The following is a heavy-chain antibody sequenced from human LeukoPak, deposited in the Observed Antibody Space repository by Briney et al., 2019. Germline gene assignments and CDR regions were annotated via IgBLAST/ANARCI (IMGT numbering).Heavy chain of an antibody. Sequence: GGSLRLSCAASGFTFSNYGMHWVRQAPGKGLEWVAVISYDGSKKYYADSVKGRFTISRDNSKNTLYLQMNSLRAEDTAVYYCAKVSALIDITMIVVAPLDYWGQGTLVTVSS. CDR1: GFTFSNYG. CDR3: AKVSALIDITMIVVAPLDY. J-gene: IGHJ4*02. CDR2: ISYDGSKK. V-gene: IGHV3-30*18. D-gene: IGHD3-22*01.